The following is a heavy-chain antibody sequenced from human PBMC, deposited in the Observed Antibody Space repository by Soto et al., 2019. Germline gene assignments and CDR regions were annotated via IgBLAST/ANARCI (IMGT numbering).Heavy chain of an antibody. CDR1: GFIFSGSA. CDR2: ILSKAGNYAT. J-gene: IGHJ4*02. V-gene: IGHV3-73*01. Sequence: EVQLVESGGGLVQPGGSLKLSCAASGFIFSGSAVHWVRQASGKGLEWVGRILSKAGNYATAYPASMKGRFTISRDDSENTAFLQMNSLKTEYTAVYYCIRGGSPDYYDYWGQGTLVAVSS. CDR3: IRGGSPDYYDY.